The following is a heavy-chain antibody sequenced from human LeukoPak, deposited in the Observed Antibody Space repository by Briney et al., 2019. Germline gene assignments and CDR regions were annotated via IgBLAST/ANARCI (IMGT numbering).Heavy chain of an antibody. CDR3: ARDKAVTTEVTQHFQH. J-gene: IGHJ1*01. CDR1: GYTFTNYG. D-gene: IGHD4-23*01. Sequence: ASVKVSCNASGYTFTNYGFSWVRQAPGQGLEWMGWISAYNGYTDYAQKLQFRVIMTTDTSTSTAYMELRSLRSDDTAVYYCARDKAVTTEVTQHFQHWGQGTLVTVSS. CDR2: ISAYNGYT. V-gene: IGHV1-18*01.